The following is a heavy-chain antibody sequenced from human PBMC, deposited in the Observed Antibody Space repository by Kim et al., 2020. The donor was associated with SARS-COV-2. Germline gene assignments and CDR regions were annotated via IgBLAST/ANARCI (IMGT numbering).Heavy chain of an antibody. V-gene: IGHV3-53*01. J-gene: IGHJ4*02. D-gene: IGHD6-13*01. CDR2: IYSGGST. CDR3: ARGRQQLLGFDY. Sequence: GGSLRLSCAASGFTVSSNYMSWVRQAPGKGLEWVSMIYSGGSTYYADSVKGRFTISRDNSRNTLYLQMNSLKAEDTAMYYCARGRQQLLGFDYWGQGTLVTVSS. CDR1: GFTVSSNY.